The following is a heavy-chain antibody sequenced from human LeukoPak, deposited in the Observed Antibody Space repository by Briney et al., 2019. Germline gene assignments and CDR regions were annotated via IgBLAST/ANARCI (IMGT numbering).Heavy chain of an antibody. Sequence: GGSLRLSCAAPGFSVGTNYVSWVRQGPGKGLEWVSVVYGGGTTYYADSVKGRFAISRDNSMNTVHLQMDSLRDEDTAVYYCAKGTSVAGTIFGYWGQGTLVTVSS. CDR1: GFSVGTNY. D-gene: IGHD6-19*01. V-gene: IGHV3-66*01. CDR3: AKGTSVAGTIFGY. J-gene: IGHJ4*02. CDR2: VYGGGTT.